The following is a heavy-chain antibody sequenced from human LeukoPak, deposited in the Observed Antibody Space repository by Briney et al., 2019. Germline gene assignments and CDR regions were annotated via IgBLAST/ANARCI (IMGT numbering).Heavy chain of an antibody. CDR2: ISSSSSYT. Sequence: GGSLRLSCAASGFTFSDYYMSWIRQAPGKGLEWVSYISSSSSYTNYADSVKGRFTISRDNSKNTLYLQMNSLRAEDTAVYYCARESSGWYGTWFDPWGQGTLVTVSS. D-gene: IGHD6-19*01. J-gene: IGHJ5*02. V-gene: IGHV3-11*06. CDR1: GFTFSDYY. CDR3: ARESSGWYGTWFDP.